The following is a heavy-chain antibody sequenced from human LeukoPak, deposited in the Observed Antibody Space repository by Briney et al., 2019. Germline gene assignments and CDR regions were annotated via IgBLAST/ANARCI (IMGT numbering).Heavy chain of an antibody. Sequence: SETLSLTCTVSGGSISSYFWSWIRQPPGKRLEWLGHIYNSGSTNYNRSLKSRVTMSVDTSKNQFSLKLSSVTAADTAVYYCARAYYYDRSCYATWGQGTLVTVST. CDR1: GGSISSYF. CDR2: IYNSGST. D-gene: IGHD3-22*01. V-gene: IGHV4-4*07. J-gene: IGHJ4*02. CDR3: ARAYYYDRSCYAT.